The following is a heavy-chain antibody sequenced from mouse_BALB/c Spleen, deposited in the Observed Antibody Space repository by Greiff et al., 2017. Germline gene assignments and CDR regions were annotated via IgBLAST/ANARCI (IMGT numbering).Heavy chain of an antibody. J-gene: IGHJ2*01. V-gene: IGHV1-69*02. CDR2: IYPSDSYT. Sequence: QVQLQQPGAELVRPGASVKLSCKASGYTFTSYWINWVKQRPGQGLEWIGNIYPSDSYTNYNQKFKDKATLTVDKSSSTAYMQLSSPTSEDSAVYYCTRGGDYGGFDYWGQGTTLTVSS. CDR1: GYTFTSYW. CDR3: TRGGDYGGFDY. D-gene: IGHD2-4*01.